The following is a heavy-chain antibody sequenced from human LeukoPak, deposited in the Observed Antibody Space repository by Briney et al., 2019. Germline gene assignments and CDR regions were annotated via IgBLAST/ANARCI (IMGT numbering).Heavy chain of an antibody. CDR2: IKQDGGEK. J-gene: IGHJ4*02. CDR3: ARMVRLDY. D-gene: IGHD5-18*01. Sequence: PGGSLRLSCAASGFTLSNSWMSWVRQAPGKGLEWVANIKQDGGEKYYVDSVKGRFSISRDNAKNSLYLQMNSLRAEDTAVYYCARMVRLDYWGQGTLVTVSP. CDR1: GFTLSNSW. V-gene: IGHV3-7*02.